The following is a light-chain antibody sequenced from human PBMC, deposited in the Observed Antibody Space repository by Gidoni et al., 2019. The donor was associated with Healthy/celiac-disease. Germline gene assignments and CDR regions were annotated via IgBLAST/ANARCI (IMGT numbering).Light chain of an antibody. CDR1: QGISSY. Sequence: DIQLPQSPSFLSASVGDRVTITCRASQGISSYLAWYQQKPGKAPKLLIYAASTLQSGVPSRFSGSGSGTEFTLTISSLQPEDFATYYCQQLNSYRSITFGQGTRLEIK. J-gene: IGKJ5*01. V-gene: IGKV1-9*01. CDR2: AAS. CDR3: QQLNSYRSIT.